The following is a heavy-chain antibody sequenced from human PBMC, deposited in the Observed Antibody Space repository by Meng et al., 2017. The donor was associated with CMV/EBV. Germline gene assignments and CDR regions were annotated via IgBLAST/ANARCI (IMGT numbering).Heavy chain of an antibody. CDR2: IYYSGST. CDR3: ARAFYYDSSGNWFDP. Sequence: SETLSLTCTVSGGSVSSGSYYWSWIRQPPGKGLEWIGYIYYSGSTNYNHSLKSRVTISVDTSKNPFSLKLSSVTAADTAVYYCARAFYYDSSGNWFDPWGQGTLVTVSS. CDR1: GGSVSSGSYY. J-gene: IGHJ5*02. D-gene: IGHD3-22*01. V-gene: IGHV4-61*01.